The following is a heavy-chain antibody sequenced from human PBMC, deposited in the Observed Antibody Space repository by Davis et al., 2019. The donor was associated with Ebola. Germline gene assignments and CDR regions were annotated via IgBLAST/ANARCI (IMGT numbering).Heavy chain of an antibody. V-gene: IGHV1-46*01. CDR1: GYTFTSYY. D-gene: IGHD2-15*01. CDR2: INPSGGSA. Sequence: AASVNVSCKASGYTFTSYYMHWVRQAPGQGLEWMGIINPSGGSASYAQKFQGRVTMTRDTSTSTVYMELSSLRSEDTAVYYCARDLGYCSGGSCYGQLGFDYWGQGTLVTVSS. CDR3: ARDLGYCSGGSCYGQLGFDY. J-gene: IGHJ4*02.